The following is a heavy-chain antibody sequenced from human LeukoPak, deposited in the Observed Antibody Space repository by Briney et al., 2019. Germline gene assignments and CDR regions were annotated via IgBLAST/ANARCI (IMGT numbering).Heavy chain of an antibody. J-gene: IGHJ4*02. CDR2: IIPIFGTA. Sequence: SVKVSCKASGGTFSSYAISWVRQAPGQGLEWMGGIIPIFGTANYAQKFQGRVTITADESTSTAYMELSSLRSEDSAVYYCARVGYSSGWPYFDYWGQGTLVTVSS. CDR1: GGTFSSYA. V-gene: IGHV1-69*13. D-gene: IGHD6-19*01. CDR3: ARVGYSSGWPYFDY.